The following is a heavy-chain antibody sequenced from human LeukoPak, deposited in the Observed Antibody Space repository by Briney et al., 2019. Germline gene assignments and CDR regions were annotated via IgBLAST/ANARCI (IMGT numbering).Heavy chain of an antibody. CDR2: IYYSGST. CDR1: GGSISSYY. V-gene: IGHV4-59*01. J-gene: IGHJ4*02. D-gene: IGHD3-10*01. CDR3: ARSDYYGSGSYFDY. Sequence: SETLSLTCTVSGGSISSYYWSWIRQPPGKGLEWIGYIYYSGSTNYNPSLKSRVTISVDTSKNQFSLKLSSVTAADTAAYYCARSDYYGSGSYFDYWGQGTLVTVSS.